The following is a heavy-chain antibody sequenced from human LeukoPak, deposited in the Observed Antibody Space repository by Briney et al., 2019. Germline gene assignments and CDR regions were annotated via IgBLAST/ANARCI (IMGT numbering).Heavy chain of an antibody. CDR1: GGSINRDRSSCYF. V-gene: IGHV4-39*01. CDR3: ARSPPRIYKVTMNGAYFDY. Sequence: PSETLSLTCSVSGGSINRDRSSCYFWAWIHQPPGRGMEWIGSIYYTGSTYYNPSLKRRVTMFVDTSNNQFYLTLTSLTAADTAVYYCARSPPRIYKVTMNGAYFDYWGEGTLVTVSS. CDR2: IYYTGST. J-gene: IGHJ4*02. D-gene: IGHD2/OR15-2a*01.